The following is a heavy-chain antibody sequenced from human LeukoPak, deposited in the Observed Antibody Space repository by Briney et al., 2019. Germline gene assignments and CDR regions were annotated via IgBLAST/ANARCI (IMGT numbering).Heavy chain of an antibody. CDR2: IYHSGST. CDR3: ARVHDGDGYNEDAFDI. D-gene: IGHD5-24*01. CDR1: GGSISSGGYY. Sequence: SETLSLTCTVSGGSISSGGYYWSWIRQPPGKGLEWIGYIYHSGSTYYNPSLKSRVTISVDRSKNQFSLKLSSVTAADTAVYYCARVHDGDGYNEDAFDIWGQGTMVTVSS. V-gene: IGHV4-30-2*01. J-gene: IGHJ3*02.